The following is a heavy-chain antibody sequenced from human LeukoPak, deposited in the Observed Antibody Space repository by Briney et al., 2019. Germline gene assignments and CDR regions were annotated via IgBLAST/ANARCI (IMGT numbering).Heavy chain of an antibody. Sequence: SETLSLTCTVSGGSISSGGYYWSWIRRHPGKGLEWIGYIYYSGSTYYNPSLKSRVTISVDTSKNQFSLKLSSVTAADTAVYYCARDQVITIFGVVTPAYYYMDVWGKGTTVTVSS. V-gene: IGHV4-31*03. J-gene: IGHJ6*03. CDR1: GGSISSGGYY. CDR3: ARDQVITIFGVVTPAYYYMDV. CDR2: IYYSGST. D-gene: IGHD3-3*01.